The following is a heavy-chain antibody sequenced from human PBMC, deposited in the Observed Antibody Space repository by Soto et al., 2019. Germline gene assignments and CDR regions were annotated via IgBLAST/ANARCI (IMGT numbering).Heavy chain of an antibody. D-gene: IGHD7-27*01. CDR3: ARGSPHWAYYFDY. CDR2: IKQDGSEK. Sequence: EVQLVESGGGLVQPGGSLRLSCAASGFTFSSYWMSWVRQAPGKGLEWAANIKQDGSEKYYVDSVKGRFTISRDNAKNSLYLQMNSLRAEDTAVYYCARGSPHWAYYFDYWGQGTLVTVSS. J-gene: IGHJ4*02. CDR1: GFTFSSYW. V-gene: IGHV3-7*05.